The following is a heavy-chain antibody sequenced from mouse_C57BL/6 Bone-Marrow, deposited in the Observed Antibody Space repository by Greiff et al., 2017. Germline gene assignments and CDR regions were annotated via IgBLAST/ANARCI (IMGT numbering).Heavy chain of an antibody. CDR2: INPNNGGT. CDR3: ASSIYYYGSSLWYFDV. CDR1: GYTFTDYN. D-gene: IGHD1-1*01. Sequence: EVMLVESGPELVKPGASVKIPCKASGYTFTDYNMDWVKQSHGKSLEWIGDINPNNGGTIYNQKFKGKATLTVDKSSSTAYMELRSLTSEDTAVYYCASSIYYYGSSLWYFDVWGTGTTVTVSS. V-gene: IGHV1-18*01. J-gene: IGHJ1*03.